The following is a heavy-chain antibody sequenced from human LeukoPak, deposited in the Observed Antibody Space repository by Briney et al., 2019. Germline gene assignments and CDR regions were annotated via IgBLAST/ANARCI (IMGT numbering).Heavy chain of an antibody. CDR2: IKEDGSEK. V-gene: IGHV3-7*01. CDR3: ARETPYYYFDY. J-gene: IGHJ4*02. CDR1: RFTFSTDW. D-gene: IGHD3-10*01. Sequence: GGSLRLSCAASRFTFSTDWMSWVRQAPGKGREWVANIKEDGSEKYYVDSVKGRFTISRDNPKNSVYLQMNSLRAEDTAVYYCARETPYYYFDYWGQGTLVTVSS.